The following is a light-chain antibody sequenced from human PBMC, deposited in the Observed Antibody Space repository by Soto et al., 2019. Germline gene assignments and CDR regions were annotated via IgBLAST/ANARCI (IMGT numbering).Light chain of an antibody. Sequence: EIALTQSAGTLSLFPGERATLXCRASQSVTSSYEAWYQQQPGQAPRLLTYDASSRAHGSPDRFSGSGSATDFTPTISRLEPEDFAVYYCQQFSSYPLTFGGGTKVDIK. CDR2: DAS. J-gene: IGKJ4*01. CDR3: QQFSSYPLT. V-gene: IGKV3-20*01. CDR1: QSVTSSY.